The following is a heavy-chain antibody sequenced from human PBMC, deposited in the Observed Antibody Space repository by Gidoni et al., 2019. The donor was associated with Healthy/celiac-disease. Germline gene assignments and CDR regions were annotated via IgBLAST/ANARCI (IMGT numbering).Heavy chain of an antibody. D-gene: IGHD3-16*01. V-gene: IGHV3-7*01. J-gene: IGHJ4*02. CDR3: ARALASYDYGDY. CDR1: GCTFSSYW. CDR2: IKQDGSEK. Sequence: EVQLVESGGGWVQPGGSLRLSCAASGCTFSSYWMSWVRQAPGKGLEWVANIKQDGSEKYYVDSVRGRFTISRDNAKNSLYLQMNSLSAEDTAVYYCARALASYDYGDYWGQGTLVTVSS.